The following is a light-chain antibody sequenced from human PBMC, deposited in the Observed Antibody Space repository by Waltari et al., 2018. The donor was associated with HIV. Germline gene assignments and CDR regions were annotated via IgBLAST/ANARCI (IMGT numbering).Light chain of an antibody. CDR3: SSYTASSTLDVV. J-gene: IGLJ2*01. CDR2: EVS. Sequence: QSALTQAASVSGSPGPSLTISCTGSSSDIGAYNYVSWYQQHPDKVPKLVIYEVSNRPSGISNRFSGSKSGNTASLAISGLQADDEASYYCSSYTASSTLDVVFGGGTRLTVL. CDR1: SSDIGAYNY. V-gene: IGLV2-14*03.